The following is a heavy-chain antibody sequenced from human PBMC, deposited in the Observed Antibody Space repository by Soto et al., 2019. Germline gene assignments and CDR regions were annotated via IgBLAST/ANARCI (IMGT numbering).Heavy chain of an antibody. Sequence: QVPLVQSGAEVKKPGASVKVSCKASGYTFTSYAMHWVRQAPGQRLEWMGWINAGNGNTKYSQKFQGRVTITRDTSASTAYMELSSLRSEDTAVYYCAREGGVLRFLEWLLPGYWGQGTLVTVSS. CDR1: GYTFTSYA. CDR2: INAGNGNT. D-gene: IGHD3-3*01. CDR3: AREGGVLRFLEWLLPGY. J-gene: IGHJ4*02. V-gene: IGHV1-3*01.